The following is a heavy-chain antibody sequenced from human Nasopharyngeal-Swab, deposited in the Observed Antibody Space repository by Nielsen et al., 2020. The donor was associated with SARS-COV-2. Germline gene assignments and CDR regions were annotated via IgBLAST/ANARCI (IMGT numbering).Heavy chain of an antibody. CDR2: IHHSGST. V-gene: IGHV4-34*01. D-gene: IGHD2-21*01. J-gene: IGHJ6*03. CDR3: ARTMVVVRYYYYYMDV. Sequence: GSLRLSCAVYGGSFSGYYWSWIRHPPGKGLEWIGEIHHSGSTNYNPSLKSRVTISVDTSKNQFSLKLSSVTAADPAVYYCARTMVVVRYYYYYMDVWGKGTTVTVSS. CDR1: GGSFSGYY.